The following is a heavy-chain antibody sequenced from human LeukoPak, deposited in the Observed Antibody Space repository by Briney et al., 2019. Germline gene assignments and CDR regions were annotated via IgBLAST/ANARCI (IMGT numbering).Heavy chain of an antibody. V-gene: IGHV3-23*01. J-gene: IGHJ4*02. Sequence: GGSLRLSCAASGFTFSSYAMSWVRQAPGKGLEWVSAISGSGGSTYYADSVKGRFTISRDNSKNTLYLQMNSLRAEDTAVYYCAKASSIAARPKYFDYWGQGTLVTVFS. CDR3: AKASSIAARPKYFDY. CDR1: GFTFSSYA. D-gene: IGHD6-6*01. CDR2: ISGSGGST.